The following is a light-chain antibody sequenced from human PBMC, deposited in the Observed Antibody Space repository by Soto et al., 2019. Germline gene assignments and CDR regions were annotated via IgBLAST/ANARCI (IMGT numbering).Light chain of an antibody. J-gene: IGKJ1*01. CDR1: QPVNSGY. CDR2: GVS. CDR3: QVYGSSPKT. V-gene: IGKV3-20*01. Sequence: IVLTQSPGTLSLSPGEGATLSCRASQPVNSGYLAWYQQKPGQAPRLLMYGVSTRDTGIPDRFSGSGAATDFTLTISRLEPGDFAVYYCQVYGSSPKTFGQGTKVEFK.